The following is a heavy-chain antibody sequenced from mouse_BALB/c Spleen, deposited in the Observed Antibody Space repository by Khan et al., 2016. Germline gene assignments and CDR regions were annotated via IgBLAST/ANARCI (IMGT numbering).Heavy chain of an antibody. D-gene: IGHD1-1*01. CDR1: GYSITSDYA. CDR3: ARGRSYFFDF. Sequence: EVKLEESGPGLVKPSQSLSLTCTVTGYSITSDYAWNWIRQFPGNKLEWMGYISYSGITSYNPSLKSRISITRDTSKNQFFLQLNSVTTEDTATXTCARGRSYFFDFWGQGTTLTVSS. V-gene: IGHV3-2*02. CDR2: ISYSGIT. J-gene: IGHJ2*01.